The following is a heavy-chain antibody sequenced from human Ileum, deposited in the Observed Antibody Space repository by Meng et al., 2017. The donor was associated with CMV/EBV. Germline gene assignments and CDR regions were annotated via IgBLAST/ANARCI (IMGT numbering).Heavy chain of an antibody. CDR3: ARASPQRRFLSY. J-gene: IGHJ4*02. CDR1: NSGFSDYN. D-gene: IGHD3-3*01. V-gene: IGHV4-34*01. CDR2: INNRGST. Sequence: QVQLPQWVEGQWKPSATTSLVCAGHNSGFSDYNWTWIRQSPGKGLKWNGEINNRGSTNYNPSLKSRVTISIDTSRNQFSLKLTSMTAADTAVYYCARASPQRRFLSYWGQGTLVTVSS.